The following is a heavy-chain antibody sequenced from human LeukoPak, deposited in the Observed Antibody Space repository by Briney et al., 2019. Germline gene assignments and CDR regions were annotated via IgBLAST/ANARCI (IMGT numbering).Heavy chain of an antibody. V-gene: IGHV3-7*01. CDR3: ARSNHGPDY. D-gene: IGHD1-14*01. J-gene: IGHJ4*02. Sequence: GGSLRLSCSASGFSFSSHWMNWVRQTPGKGLEWVAIINTDGSEKNYVDSVRGQFTISRDNAKNSLYLQMNSLRAEDTAVYYCARSNHGPDYWGQGTLVTVS. CDR2: INTDGSEK. CDR1: GFSFSSHW.